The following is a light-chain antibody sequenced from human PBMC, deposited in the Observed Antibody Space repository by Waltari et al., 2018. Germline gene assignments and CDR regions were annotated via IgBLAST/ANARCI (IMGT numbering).Light chain of an antibody. CDR3: QQYHESPPIT. Sequence: EIVMTQSPATLSVSPGETATLSCRVMQSIRSKLAWYQQKPGQAPRLLIYGSATRATGIPARFSGSRSGTEVTLTISSLQSEDFAVYFCQQYHESPPITFGPGTKVDIK. J-gene: IGKJ3*01. CDR1: QSIRSK. CDR2: GSA. V-gene: IGKV3-15*01.